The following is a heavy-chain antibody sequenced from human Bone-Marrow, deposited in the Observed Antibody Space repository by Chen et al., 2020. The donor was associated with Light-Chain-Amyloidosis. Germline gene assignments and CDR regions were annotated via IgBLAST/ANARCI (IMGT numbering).Heavy chain of an antibody. V-gene: IGHV3-7*03. J-gene: IGHJ4*02. CDR1: GLIFSRFW. Sequence: EVQLLESGGGLVQPGESLTLSCVASGLIFSRFWMTWVRQRPGKGLEWVANSKQNGTERYYVDSVKGRFTISRDNTKNSVYLQMNTLRAEDTAVYYCARANYWGSYRYNAQGFDYWGRGTLVTVSS. D-gene: IGHD3-16*02. CDR3: ARANYWGSYRYNAQGFDY. CDR2: SKQNGTER.